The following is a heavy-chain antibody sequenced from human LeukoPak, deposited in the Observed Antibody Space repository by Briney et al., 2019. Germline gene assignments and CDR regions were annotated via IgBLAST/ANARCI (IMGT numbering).Heavy chain of an antibody. CDR2: ISGSGGST. V-gene: IGHV3-23*01. Sequence: PGGSLRLSCAASGFTFSSYAMSWVRQAPGKGPEWVSAISGSGGSTYYADSVKGRFTISRDNSKNTLYLQMNSLRAEDTAVYYCAKDTCSSTSCDYYYGMDVWGQGTTVTVSS. CDR3: AKDTCSSTSCDYYYGMDV. D-gene: IGHD2-2*01. CDR1: GFTFSSYA. J-gene: IGHJ6*02.